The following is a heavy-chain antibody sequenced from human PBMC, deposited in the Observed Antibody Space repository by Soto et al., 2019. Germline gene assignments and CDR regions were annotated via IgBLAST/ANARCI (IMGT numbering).Heavy chain of an antibody. CDR1: RLTFSIYD. D-gene: IGHD3-16*01. CDR2: IWSDGSRT. V-gene: IGHV3-33*01. Sequence: QVHLVESGGGVVQPGASLRLSCAASRLTFSIYDMHWVRQAPGKGLEWVALIWSDGSRTFYADSVKGRFTISRDNSKKTLYLQMNSLRAEDTAVYYCAGEPKGGAYDMDVWGQGTTVTVSS. J-gene: IGHJ6*02. CDR3: AGEPKGGAYDMDV.